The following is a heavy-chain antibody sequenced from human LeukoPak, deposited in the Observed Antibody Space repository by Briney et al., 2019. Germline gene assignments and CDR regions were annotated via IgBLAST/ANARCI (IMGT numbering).Heavy chain of an antibody. CDR3: ARTLRVWFGELPTPNFDY. CDR1: GFTFSRYE. Sequence: GGSLRLSCAASGFTFSRYEMNWVRQAPGKGLEWVSYISSSGGTIYYADSVKGRFTISRDNAKNSLYLQMNSLRAEDTAVYYCARTLRVWFGELPTPNFDYWGQGTLVTVSS. D-gene: IGHD3-10*01. J-gene: IGHJ4*02. CDR2: ISSSGGTI. V-gene: IGHV3-48*03.